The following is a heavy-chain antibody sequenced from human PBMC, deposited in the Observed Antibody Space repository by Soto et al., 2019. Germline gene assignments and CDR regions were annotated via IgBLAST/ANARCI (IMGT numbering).Heavy chain of an antibody. CDR2: VNPSGGHT. Sequence: VKVSCKASGDTFTDYYIHWVRQAPGQGLEWMGTVNPSGGHTTYAQHFLGRVTMTRDTSTSTLYMELTSLTSDDTAIYYCARGGHVVVVTAALDYWGQGTLVTV. CDR3: ARGGHVVVVTAALDY. V-gene: IGHV1-46*01. J-gene: IGHJ4*02. D-gene: IGHD2-21*02. CDR1: GDTFTDYY.